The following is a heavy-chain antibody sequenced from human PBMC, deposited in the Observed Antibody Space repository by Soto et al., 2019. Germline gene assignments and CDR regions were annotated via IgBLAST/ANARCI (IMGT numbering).Heavy chain of an antibody. CDR2: IYYSGST. CDR1: GGSISSGDYY. D-gene: IGHD4-17*01. V-gene: IGHV4-30-4*01. Sequence: TVSGGSISSGDYYWSWIRQPPGKGLEWIGYIYYSGSTYYNPSLKSRVTISVDTSKNQFSLKLSSVTAADTAVYYCARTTVTTDFDYWGQGTLVTVSS. CDR3: ARTTVTTDFDY. J-gene: IGHJ4*02.